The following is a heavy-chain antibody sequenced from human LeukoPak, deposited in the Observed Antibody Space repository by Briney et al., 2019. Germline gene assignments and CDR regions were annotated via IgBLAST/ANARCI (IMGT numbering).Heavy chain of an antibody. V-gene: IGHV4-61*02. CDR3: ARGSVGPTGKFES. CDR2: IYVTGST. D-gene: IGHD1-26*01. Sequence: TLSLTCSVSGGSVTSSSYYWSWIRQPAGKGLEWIGRIYVTGSTDYNPSLGSRVSMTLDKSRNNFPLQLTSVTAADPATYSCARGSVGPTGKFESWGPGTPVSVSS. J-gene: IGHJ4*02. CDR1: GGSVTSSSYY.